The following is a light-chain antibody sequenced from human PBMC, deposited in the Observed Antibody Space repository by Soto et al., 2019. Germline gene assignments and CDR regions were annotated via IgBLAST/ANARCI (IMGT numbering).Light chain of an antibody. Sequence: QSVLTQPPSVSGAPGQRVTISCTGSSSNIGAGYDVHWYQQFPGTAPKLLIYGNSNRPSGVPDRFSGSKSGTSASLAITGLQPEDEADYYCQSYDSSLTTFVFGTGTKVTVL. J-gene: IGLJ1*01. V-gene: IGLV1-40*01. CDR1: SSNIGAGYD. CDR3: QSYDSSLTTFV. CDR2: GNS.